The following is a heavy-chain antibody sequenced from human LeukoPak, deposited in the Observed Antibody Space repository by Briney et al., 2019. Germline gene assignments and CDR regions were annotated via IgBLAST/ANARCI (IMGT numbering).Heavy chain of an antibody. J-gene: IGHJ4*02. D-gene: IGHD5-24*01. Sequence: ASVKVSCKASGYTFTSYDINWVRQAPGQGLEWMGWINTNTGNPTYAQGFTGRFVFSLDTSVSTAYLQISSPKAEDTAVYYCARGSRDGYNFFDYWGQGTLVTVSS. CDR3: ARGSRDGYNFFDY. V-gene: IGHV7-4-1*02. CDR1: GYTFTSYD. CDR2: INTNTGNP.